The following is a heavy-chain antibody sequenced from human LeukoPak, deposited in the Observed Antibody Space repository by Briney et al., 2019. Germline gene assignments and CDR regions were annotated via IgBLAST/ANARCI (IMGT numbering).Heavy chain of an antibody. D-gene: IGHD3-16*01. CDR2: IGTAGDT. J-gene: IGHJ4*02. V-gene: IGHV3-13*01. CDR1: GFTFSSYD. CDR3: ARELPDGGFDY. Sequence: GGSLRLSCAASGFTFSSYDMHWVRQATGRGLEWVSAIGTAGDTYYPGSVKGRFTISRGNAKNSLYLQMNSLRAGDTAVYYCARELPDGGFDYWGQGTLVTVSS.